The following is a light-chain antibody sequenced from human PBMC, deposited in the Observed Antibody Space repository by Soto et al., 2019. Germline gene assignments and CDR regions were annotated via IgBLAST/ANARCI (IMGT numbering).Light chain of an antibody. Sequence: DIQMTQSPSTLSASVGDRVTITFRASQSISSWLAWYQQKPGKAPKLLIYKASNLEIGVPSRFSGSGFGTEFTLTISSLQPDDVATYYCQQYTVLWTFGPGTKVDIK. CDR2: KAS. CDR3: QQYTVLWT. J-gene: IGKJ1*01. V-gene: IGKV1-5*03. CDR1: QSISSW.